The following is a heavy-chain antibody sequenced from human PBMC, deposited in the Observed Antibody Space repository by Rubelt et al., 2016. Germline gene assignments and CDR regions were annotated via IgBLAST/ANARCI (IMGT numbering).Heavy chain of an antibody. V-gene: IGHV3-7*03. D-gene: IGHD3-3*01. CDR1: GFTFSSYW. J-gene: IGHJ4*02. CDR2: IKEDGSDK. Sequence: EVQLVESGGGLVQPGGSLRLSCAASGFTFSSYWMTWVRQAPGKGLAWVANIKEDGSDKYYVDSVKGRFTISRDNAKNSLYLQMNSLKNEDTAVYYCARGIAKFGVITHAFDSWGQGTLVAVSS. CDR3: ARGIAKFGVITHAFDS.